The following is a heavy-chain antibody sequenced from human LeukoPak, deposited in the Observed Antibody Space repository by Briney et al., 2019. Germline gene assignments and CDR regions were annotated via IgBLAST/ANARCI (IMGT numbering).Heavy chain of an antibody. J-gene: IGHJ4*02. CDR3: ARDDIVVVPAAMVY. Sequence: SVKVSCKASGGTFSSYTISWVRQAPGQGLQWMGRIIPILGIANYAQKFQGRVTITADKSTSTAYMELSSLRSEDTAVYYCARDDIVVVPAAMVYWGQGTLVTVSS. D-gene: IGHD2-2*01. CDR1: GGTFSSYT. V-gene: IGHV1-69*04. CDR2: IIPILGIA.